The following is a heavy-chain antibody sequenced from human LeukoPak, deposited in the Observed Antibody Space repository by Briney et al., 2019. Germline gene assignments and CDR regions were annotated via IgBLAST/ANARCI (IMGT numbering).Heavy chain of an antibody. CDR1: GGTFSSYA. D-gene: IGHD2-2*01. CDR3: ARDRDIVVVPAAIRGGYYYGMDV. CDR2: IIPILGIA. Sequence: SVNVSCMASGGTFSSYAISGVRQAPAQGLEWMGRIIPILGIANYAQKFQGRVTITADKSTSTAYMELSSLRSEDTAVYYCARDRDIVVVPAAIRGGYYYGMDVWGQGTTVTVSS. J-gene: IGHJ6*02. V-gene: IGHV1-69*04.